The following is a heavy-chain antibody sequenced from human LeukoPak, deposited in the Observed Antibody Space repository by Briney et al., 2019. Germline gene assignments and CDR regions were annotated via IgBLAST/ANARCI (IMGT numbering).Heavy chain of an antibody. CDR3: AKEREWGIQLSYYYMDV. J-gene: IGHJ6*03. V-gene: IGHV3-23*01. CDR2: ISGSGGST. D-gene: IGHD5-18*01. Sequence: GGSLRLSCAASGFTFSRYAMSWVRQAPGKGLEWVSAISGSGGSTYYADSVQGRFTISRDNSKNTLYLQMTSLRAEDTAVYYCAKEREWGIQLSYYYMDVWGKGTTVTVSS. CDR1: GFTFSRYA.